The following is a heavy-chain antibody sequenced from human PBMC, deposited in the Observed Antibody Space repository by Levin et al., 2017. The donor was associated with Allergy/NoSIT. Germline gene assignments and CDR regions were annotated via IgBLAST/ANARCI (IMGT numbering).Heavy chain of an antibody. V-gene: IGHV3-64D*06. D-gene: IGHD3-10*01. CDR2: ISSNGGST. J-gene: IGHJ4*02. Sequence: GESLKISCSASGFTFSSYAMHWVRQAPGKGLEYVSAISSNGGSTYYADSVKGRFTISRDNSKNTLYLQMSSLRAEDTAVYYCVKLIPNYGSGPFDYWGQGTLVTVSS. CDR1: GFTFSSYA. CDR3: VKLIPNYGSGPFDY.